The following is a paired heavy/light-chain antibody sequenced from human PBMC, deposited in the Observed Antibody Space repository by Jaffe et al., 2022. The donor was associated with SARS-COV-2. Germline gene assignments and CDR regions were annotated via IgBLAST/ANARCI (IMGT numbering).Heavy chain of an antibody. CDR3: VRGLVAVLAKLEY. CDR2: ISNDGNKK. V-gene: IGHV3-30*01. Sequence: QGQLVESGGGVVQPGRSLRLSCAASDFIFSSYSMHWVRQAPAKGLEWVAVISNDGNKKFYGDSVKDRFTISRDNSENTLYLEINSLRPEDTAVYYCVRGLVAVLAKLEYWGRGTLVTVSS. J-gene: IGHJ4*02. CDR1: DFIFSSYS. D-gene: IGHD2-15*01.
Light chain of an antibody. CDR1: QSVSSSY. CDR3: QQYGSLPYT. V-gene: IGKV3-20*01. CDR2: DAS. J-gene: IGKJ4*01. Sequence: EIVLTQSPGTLSLPPGERVTLSCRASQSVSSSYLAWYQHKPGQTPRLLIYDASKRATGIPDRFSGSGSGTDFTLTFSRLEPEDSAVYYCQQYGSLPYTFGGGTKVEIK.